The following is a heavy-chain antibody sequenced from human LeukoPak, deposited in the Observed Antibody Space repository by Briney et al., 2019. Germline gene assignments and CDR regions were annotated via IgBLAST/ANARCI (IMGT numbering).Heavy chain of an antibody. CDR1: GGSISSYY. V-gene: IGHV4-59*08. CDR2: IYNSGST. Sequence: PSETLSLTCTVSGGSISSYYWSWIRQPPGKGLEWIGHIYNSGSTNYNPSLKSRVTISVDTSKNQFSLKLSSVTAADTAVYYCARHTWIQLWFDYWGEGTLVPVSS. J-gene: IGHJ4*02. D-gene: IGHD5-18*01. CDR3: ARHTWIQLWFDY.